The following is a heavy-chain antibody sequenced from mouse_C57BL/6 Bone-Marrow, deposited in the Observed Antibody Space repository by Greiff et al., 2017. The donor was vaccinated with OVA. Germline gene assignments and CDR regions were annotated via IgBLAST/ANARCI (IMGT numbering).Heavy chain of an antibody. J-gene: IGHJ4*01. V-gene: IGHV5-17*01. CDR1: GFTFSDYG. Sequence: EVKLMESGGGLVKPGGSLKLSCAASGFTFSDYGMHWVRQAPEKGLEWVAYISSGSSTIYYADTVKGRFTISRDNAKNTLFLQMTSLRSEDTAMYYCASSYRGAMDYWGQGTSVTVSS. D-gene: IGHD1-1*01. CDR3: ASSYRGAMDY. CDR2: ISSGSSTI.